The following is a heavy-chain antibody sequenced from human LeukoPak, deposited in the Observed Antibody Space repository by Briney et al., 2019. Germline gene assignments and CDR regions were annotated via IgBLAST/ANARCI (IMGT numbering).Heavy chain of an antibody. J-gene: IGHJ6*03. V-gene: IGHV3-15*01. D-gene: IGHD3-22*01. CDR3: TDERYNDSSGYRHQYYYYMDV. CDR2: IKSNTDGETT. CDR1: GFTFSNAW. Sequence: GGSLRLSCAASGFTFSNAWMSWVRKAPGKGLEWVGRIKSNTDGETTDYAALVKGRFTISRDDSKNTLYLQMNSLKTEDTAVYYCTDERYNDSSGYRHQYYYYMDVWGKGTTVTVSS.